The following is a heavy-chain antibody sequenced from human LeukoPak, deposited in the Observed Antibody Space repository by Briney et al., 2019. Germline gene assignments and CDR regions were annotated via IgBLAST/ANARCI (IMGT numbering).Heavy chain of an antibody. J-gene: IGHJ4*02. D-gene: IGHD5-18*01. CDR3: ARGGYYPLDY. CDR1: GGSFSGYY. Sequence: SETLSLTCAVYGGSFSGYYWSWIRQPAGKGLEWIGRIYTSGSTNYNPSLKSRVTISVDTSKNQFSLKLSSVTAADTAVYYCARGGYYPLDYWGQGALVTVSS. V-gene: IGHV4-59*10. CDR2: IYTSGST.